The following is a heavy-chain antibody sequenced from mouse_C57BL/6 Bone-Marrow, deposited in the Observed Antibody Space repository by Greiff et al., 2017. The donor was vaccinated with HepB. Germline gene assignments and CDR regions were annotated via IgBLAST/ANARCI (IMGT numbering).Heavy chain of an antibody. CDR1: GFTFSSYA. D-gene: IGHD4-1*01. J-gene: IGHJ3*01. Sequence: EVKVVESGGGLVKPGGSLKLSCAASGFTFSSYAMSWVRQTPEKRLEWVATISDGGSYTYYPDNVKGRFTISRDNAKNNLYLQMSHLKSEDTAMYYCARELTGKGTWFAYWGQGTLVTVSA. V-gene: IGHV5-4*01. CDR2: ISDGGSYT. CDR3: ARELTGKGTWFAY.